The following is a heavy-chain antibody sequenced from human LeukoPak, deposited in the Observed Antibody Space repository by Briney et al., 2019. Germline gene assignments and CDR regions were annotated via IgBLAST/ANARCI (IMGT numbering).Heavy chain of an antibody. Sequence: SDTLSLTCTVSGGSISSYYWSWLRHPAGKGLEWIGHIYTSGSTNYNPSLKSRVTISVDKSKNQFSLKLSSVTAADTAVYYCARPTRGDYMDVWGKGTTVTVSS. J-gene: IGHJ6*03. CDR1: GGSISSYY. CDR2: IYTSGST. D-gene: IGHD3-10*01. CDR3: ARPTRGDYMDV. V-gene: IGHV4-4*07.